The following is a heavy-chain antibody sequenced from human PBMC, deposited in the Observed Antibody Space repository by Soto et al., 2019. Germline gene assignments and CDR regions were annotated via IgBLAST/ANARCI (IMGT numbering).Heavy chain of an antibody. Sequence: QVQLQEWGPGLVKPSQTLSLTCTVSGGSIRNGDYYWGWIRQPPGKGLEWIGYVYYSGTTYAHPSLKSRVNLTVETSEKRFSLGLSSGAAPGTAVYYWGTVNLGGAAFYFDYWGPGTLVTVSS. V-gene: IGHV4-30-4*01. CDR1: GGSIRNGDYY. D-gene: IGHD1-26*01. CDR2: VYYSGTT. J-gene: IGHJ4*02. CDR3: GTVNLGGAAFYFDY.